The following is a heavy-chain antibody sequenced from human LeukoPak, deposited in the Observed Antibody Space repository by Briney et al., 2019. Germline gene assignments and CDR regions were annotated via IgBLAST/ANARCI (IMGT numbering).Heavy chain of an antibody. D-gene: IGHD5-12*01. CDR1: GGTFNSYA. CDR2: IIPIFGTA. V-gene: IGHV1-69*05. Sequence: ASVKVSCKASGGTFNSYAISWVRQAPGQGLEWMGRIIPIFGTANYAQKFQGRVTITTDESTSTAYMELSSLRSEDTAVYYCASLLVGMATIDFDYWGQGTLVTVSS. CDR3: ASLLVGMATIDFDY. J-gene: IGHJ4*02.